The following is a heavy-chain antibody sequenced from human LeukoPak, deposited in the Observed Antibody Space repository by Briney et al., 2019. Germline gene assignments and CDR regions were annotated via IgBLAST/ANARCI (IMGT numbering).Heavy chain of an antibody. V-gene: IGHV3-21*01. D-gene: IGHD3-10*01. CDR3: ARDKVEYGSGSCTDY. Sequence: PGGSLRLSCTASGFTFSSYSMNWVRQAPGKGLEWISSITSSGSDIYYADSVKGRFTISRDNAKNSLYLQMNSLRAEDTAVYYCARDKVEYGSGSCTDYWGQGTLVTVSS. CDR1: GFTFSSYS. J-gene: IGHJ4*02. CDR2: ITSSGSDI.